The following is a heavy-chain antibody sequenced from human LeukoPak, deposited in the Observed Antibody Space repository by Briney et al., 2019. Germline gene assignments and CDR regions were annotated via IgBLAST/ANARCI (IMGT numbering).Heavy chain of an antibody. CDR2: IYYSGST. CDR3: ARWAGTFVAGGWFDY. Sequence: PSETLSLTCTVSGGSISSYYWSWIRQPPGKGLEWIGYIYYSGSTNYNPSLKSRVTISVDTSKNQFSLKLSSVAAADTAVYYCARWAGTFVAGGWFDYWGQGTLVTVSS. CDR1: GGSISSYY. V-gene: IGHV4-59*08. D-gene: IGHD2-15*01. J-gene: IGHJ5*01.